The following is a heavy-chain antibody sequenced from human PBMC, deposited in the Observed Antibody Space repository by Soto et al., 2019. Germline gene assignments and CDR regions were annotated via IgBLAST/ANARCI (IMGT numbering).Heavy chain of an antibody. CDR3: VRDIGGSGWFAP. CDR2: IYSSGTT. Sequence: QVQVQESGPGLVKPSETLSLTCTVSGGSINNYYCSWIRQAAGKGLEWIGRIYSSGTTNYNPSLKSRVTMSVDMSKGQFSLTLRSVTAADTAVYYCVRDIGGSGWFAPWGQGTLVAVSS. CDR1: GGSINNYY. V-gene: IGHV4-4*07. D-gene: IGHD2-15*01. J-gene: IGHJ5*02.